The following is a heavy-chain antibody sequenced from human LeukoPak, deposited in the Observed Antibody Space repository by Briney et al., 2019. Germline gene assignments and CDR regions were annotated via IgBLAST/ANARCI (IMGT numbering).Heavy chain of an antibody. CDR2: IIPIFVTA. V-gene: IGHV1-69*13. CDR3: ARGGWSGDSSSWFPSWFDP. CDR1: GYTFTDYY. Sequence: SVKVSCKASGYTFTDYYMHWVRQAPGQGLEWLAWIIPIFVTANYAQKFQGRVTITADESTSTAYMELSSLRSEDTAVYYCARGGWSGDSSSWFPSWFDPWGQGTLVTVSS. J-gene: IGHJ5*02. D-gene: IGHD6-13*01.